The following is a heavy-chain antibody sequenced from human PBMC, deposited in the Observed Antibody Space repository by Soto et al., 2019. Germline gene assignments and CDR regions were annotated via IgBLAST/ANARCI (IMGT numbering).Heavy chain of an antibody. D-gene: IGHD5-18*01. V-gene: IGHV1-46*01. CDR3: AGDRGYSYGYGLTENLPTYYFDY. Sequence: GASVKVSCKASGYTFTSYYMHWVRQAPGQGLEWMGIINPSGGSTSYAQKFQGRVTMTRDTSTSTVYMELSSLRSEDTAVYYCAGDRGYSYGYGLTENLPTYYFDYWGQGTLVTVSS. J-gene: IGHJ4*02. CDR1: GYTFTSYY. CDR2: INPSGGST.